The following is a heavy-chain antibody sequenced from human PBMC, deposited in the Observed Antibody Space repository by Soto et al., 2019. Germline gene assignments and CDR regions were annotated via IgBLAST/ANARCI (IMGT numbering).Heavy chain of an antibody. V-gene: IGHV3-23*01. CDR1: GFTFSSYA. J-gene: IGHJ4*02. CDR2: ISGSGGST. CDR3: ASIAAGTDGGYLDY. Sequence: PGGSLRLSCAATGFTFSSYAMSWVRQAPGKGLEWVSAISGSGGSTYYADSVKGRFTISRDNSKNTLYLQMNSLRAEDTAVYYCASIAAGTDGGYLDYWSQGTLVTVSS. D-gene: IGHD6-13*01.